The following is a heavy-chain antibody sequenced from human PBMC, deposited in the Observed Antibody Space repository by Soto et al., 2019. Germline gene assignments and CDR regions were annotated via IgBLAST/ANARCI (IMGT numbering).Heavy chain of an antibody. CDR1: GFTFSSYG. CDR2: ISYDGSNK. J-gene: IGHJ4*02. V-gene: IGHV3-30*18. Sequence: GGSLRLSCAASGFTFSSYGMHWVRQAPGKGLEWVAVISYDGSNKYYADSVKGRFTISRDNSKNTLYLQMNSLRAEDTAVYYCAKQKDVNTEIWDYWGQGTLVTVSS. D-gene: IGHD4-17*01. CDR3: AKQKDVNTEIWDY.